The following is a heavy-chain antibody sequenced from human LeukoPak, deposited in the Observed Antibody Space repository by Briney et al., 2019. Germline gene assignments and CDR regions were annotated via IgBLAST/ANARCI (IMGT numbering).Heavy chain of an antibody. J-gene: IGHJ3*02. CDR3: VAGNWNDGAFDM. V-gene: IGHV3-7*02. CDR1: GFTFSTYW. Sequence: GESLRLSCAASGFTFSTYWMTWVRQAPGKGLEWVGNIKPDGSQKYYVDSVKGRFTISRDNVKNSVYLQMNSLRAEDTAVYYCVAGNWNDGAFDMWGQGTMVTVSS. D-gene: IGHD1-20*01. CDR2: IKPDGSQK.